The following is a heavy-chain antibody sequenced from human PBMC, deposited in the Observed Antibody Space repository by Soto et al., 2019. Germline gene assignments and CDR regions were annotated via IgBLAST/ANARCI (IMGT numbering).Heavy chain of an antibody. CDR3: ARDSSKLDTPYYMDV. V-gene: IGHV3-11*01. Sequence: SSGSTIYYADSVKGRFTISRDNAKNSLYLQMNSLRAEDTAVYYCARDSSKLDTPYYMDVWGKGTTVTVSS. D-gene: IGHD3-3*02. CDR2: SSGSTI. J-gene: IGHJ6*03.